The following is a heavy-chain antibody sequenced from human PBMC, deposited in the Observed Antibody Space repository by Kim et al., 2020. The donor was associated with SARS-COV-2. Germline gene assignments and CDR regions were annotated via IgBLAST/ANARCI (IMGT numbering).Heavy chain of an antibody. CDR3: AKRGGDFDFSGASCFDY. Sequence: GGSLRLSCVVSGFNFNYYGMHWVRQAPGKGLEWVAGISYDGSKKFYADSLMGRFTISRDSSKNTLYLQMDSLRSEDTAVYYCAKRGGDFDFSGASCFDY. CDR2: ISYDGSKK. CDR1: GFNFNYYG. J-gene: IGHJ4*01. D-gene: IGHD3-3*01. V-gene: IGHV3-30*18.